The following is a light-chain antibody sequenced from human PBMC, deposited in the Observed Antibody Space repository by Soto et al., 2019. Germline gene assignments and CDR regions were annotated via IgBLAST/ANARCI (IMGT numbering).Light chain of an antibody. CDR2: GAS. CDR1: QSLRRSY. J-gene: IGKJ4*01. Sequence: EIVLTQSPGTLSLSPGERATLSCRASQSLRRSYVAWYQHKPGLAPRLLLYGASTRATAIPDRFSGGGSGTDFGLTISRLEPEDFAVYYCQQYESDTLALTFGGGTKVEIK. V-gene: IGKV3-20*01. CDR3: QQYESDTLALT.